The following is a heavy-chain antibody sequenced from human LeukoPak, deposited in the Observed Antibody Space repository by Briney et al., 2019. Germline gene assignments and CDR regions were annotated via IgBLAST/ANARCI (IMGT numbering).Heavy chain of an antibody. CDR1: GYTFTSYA. V-gene: IGHV7-4-1*02. CDR2: INTNTGDP. Sequence: ASVKVSCKASGYTFTSYAMNWVRQAPGQGLEWMGWINTNTGDPTYARGFTGRFVFSLDTSVSTAYLQISSLKAEDTAVYYCARDPINYYDSSGHFDYWGQGTLVTVSS. J-gene: IGHJ4*02. CDR3: ARDPINYYDSSGHFDY. D-gene: IGHD3-22*01.